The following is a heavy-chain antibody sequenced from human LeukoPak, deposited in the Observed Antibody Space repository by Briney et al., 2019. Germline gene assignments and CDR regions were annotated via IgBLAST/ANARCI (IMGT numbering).Heavy chain of an antibody. CDR3: AKYGGEMATPLDY. CDR1: GFSFSRYW. Sequence: GGSLRLSCTASGFSFSRYWLSWVRQAPGKGLEWVANIKFDGNEKYYVDSVKGRFTISRDNAKNSLYLQMNSLRAEDTAVYYCAKYGGEMATPLDYWGQGTLVTVSS. J-gene: IGHJ4*02. V-gene: IGHV3-7*03. CDR2: IKFDGNEK. D-gene: IGHD5-24*01.